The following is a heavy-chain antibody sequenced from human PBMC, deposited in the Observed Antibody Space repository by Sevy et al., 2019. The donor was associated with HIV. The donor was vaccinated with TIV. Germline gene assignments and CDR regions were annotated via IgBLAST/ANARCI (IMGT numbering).Heavy chain of an antibody. J-gene: IGHJ4*02. V-gene: IGHV4-34*01. CDR3: ARGPLFSPEYCSGGTCPTIDY. CDR2: VSQSGSA. D-gene: IGHD2-15*01. CDR1: GVSFSDYY. Sequence: SETLSLTCAVSGVSFSDYYWAWIRQPPGKGLEWIGEVSQSGSANYNPSLRSRVIMSLDTSNNHFSLKVTSVTAADTAVYYCARGPLFSPEYCSGGTCPTIDYWSQGTLVTVSS.